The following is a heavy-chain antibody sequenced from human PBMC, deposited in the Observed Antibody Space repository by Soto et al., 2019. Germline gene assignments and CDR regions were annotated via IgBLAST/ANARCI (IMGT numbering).Heavy chain of an antibody. J-gene: IGHJ4*02. D-gene: IGHD6-19*01. CDR2: IYYSGTT. CDR1: GVSVSSCSSY. V-gene: IGHV4-39*01. CDR3: ARQAQWLARVDY. Sequence: QLQLQESGPGLVKPSETLSLTCIVSGVSVSSCSSYWVWIRPPPGEVLEWIGNIYYSGTTYYNPSLKSRVTVSVDTSRNQSSLKMSSVTAADTAVYYWARQAQWLARVDYWGQGNLVSVSS.